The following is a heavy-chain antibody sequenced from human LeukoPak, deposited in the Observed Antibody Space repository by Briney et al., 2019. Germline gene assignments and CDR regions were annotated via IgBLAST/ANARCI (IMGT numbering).Heavy chain of an antibody. CDR2: IYSGGST. Sequence: PGGSLRLSCAASGFTVSSNYMSWVRQAPGKGLEWVSVIYSGGSTYYADSVKGRFTISRHNSKNTLYLQMNSLRAEDTAVYYCARASSRGYSYGQDYWGQGTLVTVSS. J-gene: IGHJ4*02. V-gene: IGHV3-53*04. CDR3: ARASSRGYSYGQDY. D-gene: IGHD5-18*01. CDR1: GFTVSSNY.